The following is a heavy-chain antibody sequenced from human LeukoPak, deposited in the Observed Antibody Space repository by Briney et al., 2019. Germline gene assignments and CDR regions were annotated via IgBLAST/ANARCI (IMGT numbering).Heavy chain of an antibody. D-gene: IGHD4-17*01. Sequence: SETLSLTCTVSGGSISSGDYYWSWIRQPPGKGLEWIGSIYYSGSTNYNPSLKSRVTMSVDTSKNQFSLKLNSVTAADTAVYYCAREYGDFDYWGQGTLVTVSS. V-gene: IGHV4-39*07. CDR2: IYYSGST. CDR1: GGSISSGDYY. CDR3: AREYGDFDY. J-gene: IGHJ4*02.